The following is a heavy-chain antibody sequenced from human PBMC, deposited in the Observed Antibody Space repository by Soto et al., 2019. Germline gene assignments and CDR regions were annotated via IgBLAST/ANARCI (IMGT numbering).Heavy chain of an antibody. Sequence: SETLSLTCTVSGGSISSGGYYWSWISQHPGKGLEWIGYIYYSGSTYYNPSLKSRVTISVDTSKNQFSLKLSSVTAADTAVYYCARDLAAAGGGPFDYWGQGTPVTVSS. D-gene: IGHD6-13*01. V-gene: IGHV4-31*03. CDR2: IYYSGST. CDR1: GGSISSGGYY. CDR3: ARDLAAAGGGPFDY. J-gene: IGHJ4*02.